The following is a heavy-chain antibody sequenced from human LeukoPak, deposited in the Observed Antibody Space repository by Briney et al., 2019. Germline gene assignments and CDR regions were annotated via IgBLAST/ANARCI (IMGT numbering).Heavy chain of an antibody. CDR1: GYSISSGYY. J-gene: IGHJ5*02. D-gene: IGHD3-9*01. Sequence: KPSETLSLTCAVSGYSISSGYYWGWIRQPPGKGXXXXXXIYHSGSTYYNPSLKSRVTISVDTSKNQFSLKLSSVTAADTAVYYCARGGVAYYDILTGHNWFDPWGQGTLVTVSS. CDR2: IYHSGST. V-gene: IGHV4-38-2*01. CDR3: ARGGVAYYDILTGHNWFDP.